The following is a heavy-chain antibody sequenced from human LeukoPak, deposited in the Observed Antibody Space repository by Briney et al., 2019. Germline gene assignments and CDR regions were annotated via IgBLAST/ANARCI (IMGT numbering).Heavy chain of an antibody. Sequence: GGSLRLSCAASGFIFRTYSMNWVRQAPGKGLEWVSSISSSSKHMYYADSVKGRFSISRDDAKNSLFLQMNGLRAEDTAVYYCVRDMTTTTTCYLQHWGQGTLSPSPQ. D-gene: IGHD4-17*01. V-gene: IGHV3-21*01. CDR3: VRDMTTTTTCYLQH. CDR1: GFIFRTYS. CDR2: ISSSSKHM. J-gene: IGHJ1*01.